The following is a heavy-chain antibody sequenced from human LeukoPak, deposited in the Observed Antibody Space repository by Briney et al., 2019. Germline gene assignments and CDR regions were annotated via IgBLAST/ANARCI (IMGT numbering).Heavy chain of an antibody. J-gene: IGHJ6*02. V-gene: IGHV1-18*01. CDR2: ISAYNGNT. D-gene: IGHD3-22*01. CDR3: ASGTGKGTNYYDSYYYGMDV. Sequence: ASVKVSCKASGYTFTSYGISWVRQAPGQGLEWMGWISAYNGNTNYAQKLQGRVTMTTDTSTSTAYMELRSLRSEDTAVYYCASGTGKGTNYYDSYYYGMDVWGQGTTVTVSS. CDR1: GYTFTSYG.